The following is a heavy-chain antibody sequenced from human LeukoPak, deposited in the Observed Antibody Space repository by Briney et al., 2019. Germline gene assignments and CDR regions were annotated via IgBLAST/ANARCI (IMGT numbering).Heavy chain of an antibody. J-gene: IGHJ4*02. CDR2: IYSGGST. Sequence: GGSLRLSCAASGFTVSSNYMSWVRQAPGKGLEWVSVIYSGGSTYYADSVKGRFTISRDNSKSTLYIQMNSLRAEDTAVYYCARTSSSGLVGGYYFDYWGQGTLVTVSS. CDR1: GFTVSSNY. D-gene: IGHD6-19*01. V-gene: IGHV3-53*01. CDR3: ARTSSSGLVGGYYFDY.